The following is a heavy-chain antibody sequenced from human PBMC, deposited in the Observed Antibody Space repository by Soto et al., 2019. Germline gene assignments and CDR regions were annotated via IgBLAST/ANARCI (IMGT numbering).Heavy chain of an antibody. CDR1: GGTFSSYA. Sequence: SVKVSCKASGGTFSSYATSWVRQAPGQGLEWMGGIIPIFGTANYAQKFQGRVTITADESTSTAYMELSSLRSEDTAVYYCARPNLKSFAYHYYGMDVWXQGTTVTVSS. CDR3: ARPNLKSFAYHYYGMDV. J-gene: IGHJ6*02. D-gene: IGHD3-9*01. V-gene: IGHV1-69*13. CDR2: IIPIFGTA.